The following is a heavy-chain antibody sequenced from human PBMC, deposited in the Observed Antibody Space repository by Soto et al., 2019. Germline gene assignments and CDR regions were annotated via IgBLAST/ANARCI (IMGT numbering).Heavy chain of an antibody. V-gene: IGHV4-4*07. D-gene: IGHD6-13*01. Sequence: PSGTLSLTCTVSGGSISSYYWSWIRQPAGKGLEWIGRIYTSGSPNPHPSTQIRVTMSVDTSTNQFSLRLSSVAAADTAVYYGARVQSAGMGESQVYYGRDVWGQGTTVPSP. CDR2: IYTSGSP. J-gene: IGHJ6*02. CDR3: ARVQSAGMGESQVYYGRDV. CDR1: GGSISSYY.